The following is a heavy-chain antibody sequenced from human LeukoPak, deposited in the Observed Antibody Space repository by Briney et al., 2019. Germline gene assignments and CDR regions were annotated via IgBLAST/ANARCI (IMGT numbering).Heavy chain of an antibody. CDR3: ARDRRLRFTVAFSDY. Sequence: GGSLRLSCAASGFTFSSYSMNWVRQAPGKGLEWVSYISSSSSTIYYADSVKGRFTISRDNAKNSLYLQMNSLRAEDTAVYYCARDRRLRFTVAFSDYWGQGTLVTVSS. J-gene: IGHJ4*02. CDR1: GFTFSSYS. CDR2: ISSSSSTI. V-gene: IGHV3-48*04. D-gene: IGHD4-17*01.